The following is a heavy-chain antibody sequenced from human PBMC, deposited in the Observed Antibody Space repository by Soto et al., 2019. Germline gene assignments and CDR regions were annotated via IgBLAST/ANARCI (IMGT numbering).Heavy chain of an antibody. CDR3: ARDRRPVIGLKYYFDY. V-gene: IGHV3-7*01. CDR2: INQDGSEK. D-gene: IGHD3-16*02. Sequence: GGSLRLSCAASGFTFSSSWMNWVRQAPGKGLEWVANINQDGSEKYYVDSVKGRFTISRDNAKNSLYLQMNSLRAEDTAVYYCARDRRPVIGLKYYFDYWGQGTLVTVSS. CDR1: GFTFSSSW. J-gene: IGHJ4*02.